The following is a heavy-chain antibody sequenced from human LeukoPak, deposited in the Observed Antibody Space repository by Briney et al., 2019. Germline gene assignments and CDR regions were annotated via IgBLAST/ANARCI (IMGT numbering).Heavy chain of an antibody. J-gene: IGHJ5*02. CDR1: GYTFTGYY. CDR2: INPNSGGT. D-gene: IGHD6-13*01. CDR3: ARVPGIAAAGIDWFDP. V-gene: IGHV1-2*02. Sequence: ASVKVSCKASGYTFTGYYMHWVRQAPGQGLEWMGWINPNSGGTNYAQKFQGRVTMTRDTSISTAYMELSRLRSEDTAVYYCARVPGIAAAGIDWFDPWGQGTLVTVSS.